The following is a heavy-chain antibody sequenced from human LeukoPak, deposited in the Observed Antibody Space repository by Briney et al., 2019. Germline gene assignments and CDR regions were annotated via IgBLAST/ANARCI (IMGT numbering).Heavy chain of an antibody. Sequence: GGSLRLSCAASGFTFSSYGMNWVRQAPGKGLEWVSSISGSGLNTYYADSVKGRFTISRDKSKNTLYLQMNSLRAEDTAVYYCAKGVTPVISLQFFDYWGQGTLITASS. J-gene: IGHJ4*02. CDR3: AKGVTPVISLQFFDY. CDR2: ISGSGLNT. V-gene: IGHV3-23*01. D-gene: IGHD4-17*01. CDR1: GFTFSSYG.